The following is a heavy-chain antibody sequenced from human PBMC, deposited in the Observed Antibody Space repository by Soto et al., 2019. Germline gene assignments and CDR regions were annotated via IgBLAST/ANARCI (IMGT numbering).Heavy chain of an antibody. Sequence: GASVKVSCKASGYTFTGYYMHWVRQAPGQGLEWMGGIDPKDGETIYAQKFQGRVTMTEDTSTDTAYMELSSLRSEDTAVYYCATQSDCTNGVCYESFDYWGQGTLVTVSS. V-gene: IGHV1-24*01. D-gene: IGHD2-8*01. CDR2: IDPKDGET. J-gene: IGHJ4*02. CDR3: ATQSDCTNGVCYESFDY. CDR1: GYTFTGYY.